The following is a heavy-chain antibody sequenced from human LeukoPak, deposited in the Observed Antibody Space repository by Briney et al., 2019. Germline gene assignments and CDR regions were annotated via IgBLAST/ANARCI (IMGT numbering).Heavy chain of an antibody. Sequence: PGGSLRLSCAASGLTFSGNSMNWVRQAPGKGLEWVSAIFTDDTTYYGDSVKGRFTISRDNSKNTLYLQMNSLRAEDTAVYYCARDAPNDAEAFLDYWGQGTLVTVSS. D-gene: IGHD2-8*01. CDR2: IFTDDTT. J-gene: IGHJ4*02. V-gene: IGHV3-66*01. CDR1: GLTFSGNS. CDR3: ARDAPNDAEAFLDY.